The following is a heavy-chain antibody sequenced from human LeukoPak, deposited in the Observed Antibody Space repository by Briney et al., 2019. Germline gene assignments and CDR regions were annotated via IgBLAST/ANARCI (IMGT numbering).Heavy chain of an antibody. CDR2: IKQDGSEQ. D-gene: IGHD3-22*01. Sequence: GGSLRLSCVASGFTLNDYWMTWVRQAPGKGLEWVANIKQDGSEQNYLDSVKGRFTISRDSAKNTVYLQMNSLGVEDTAVYFCARGKLYSSVYWGPGTLVTVSS. CDR3: ARGKLYSSVY. V-gene: IGHV3-7*01. J-gene: IGHJ4*02. CDR1: GFTLNDYW.